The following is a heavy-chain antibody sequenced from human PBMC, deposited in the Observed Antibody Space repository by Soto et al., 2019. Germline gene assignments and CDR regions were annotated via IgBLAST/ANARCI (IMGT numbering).Heavy chain of an antibody. Sequence: ASVKVSCKASGYPFTSYYLHWVRQASGQGPEWMGRINVSDGSTRYAQNFQGRVTMTRDTSTTTVYMELSPLRSDDTAVYYCAREAAVAGTAFDHWGQGTLVTVSS. CDR2: INVSDGST. CDR3: AREAAVAGTAFDH. V-gene: IGHV1-46*01. J-gene: IGHJ5*02. CDR1: GYPFTSYY. D-gene: IGHD6-19*01.